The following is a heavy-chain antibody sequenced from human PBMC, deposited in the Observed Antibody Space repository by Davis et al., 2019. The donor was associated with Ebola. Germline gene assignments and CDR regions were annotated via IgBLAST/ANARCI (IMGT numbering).Heavy chain of an antibody. V-gene: IGHV1-3*01. D-gene: IGHD6-13*01. CDR3: ARDNVKAAAVGY. J-gene: IGHJ4*02. CDR1: GYTFTSYA. Sequence: ASVKVSCKASGYTFTSYAMHWVRQAPGQRLEWMGWINAGNGNTKYSQKFQGRVTITRDTSASTAYMELSSLRSDDTAVYYCARDNVKAAAVGYWGQGTLVTVSS. CDR2: INAGNGNT.